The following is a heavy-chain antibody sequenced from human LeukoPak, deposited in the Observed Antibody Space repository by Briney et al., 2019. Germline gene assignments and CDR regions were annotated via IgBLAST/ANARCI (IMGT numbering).Heavy chain of an antibody. CDR3: ARLPAYCSSTSCYYDY. V-gene: IGHV3-48*04. CDR1: GFSLDSYS. J-gene: IGHJ4*02. CDR2: IFSRSDTI. Sequence: GGSLRLSCAVSGFSLDSYSMSWIRQAPGKGLEWVSYIFSRSDTIYYADSVKGRFTISRDNAKNSVFLQMNSLRAEDTAVYYCARLPAYCSSTSCYYDYWGQGTLVTVSS. D-gene: IGHD2-2*01.